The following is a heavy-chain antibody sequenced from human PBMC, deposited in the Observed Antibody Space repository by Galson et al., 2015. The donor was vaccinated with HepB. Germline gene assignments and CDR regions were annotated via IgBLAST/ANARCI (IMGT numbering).Heavy chain of an antibody. CDR3: ARPSSSSSWFFDL. V-gene: IGHV5-51*03. Sequence: QSGAEVKKPGESLKISCKGSGCSITSYWIAWVRQMPGKGLEWMGIISPSDSDTRYSPSFQGQVTISADKSINTAYLQWSSLKASDTAIYYCARPSSSSSWFFDLWGRGTLVTVSS. CDR1: GCSITSYW. CDR2: ISPSDSDT. J-gene: IGHJ2*01. D-gene: IGHD6-6*01.